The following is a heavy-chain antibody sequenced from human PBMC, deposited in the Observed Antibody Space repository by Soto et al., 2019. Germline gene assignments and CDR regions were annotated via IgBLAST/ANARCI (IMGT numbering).Heavy chain of an antibody. D-gene: IGHD2-21*02. CDR1: GVTFSSYA. Sequence: PGGSLRLSCAASGVTFSSYAMSWVRQAPGKGLEWVPAISGSGGSTYYADSVKGRFTISRDNSKNTLYLQMNSLRAEDTAVYYCAKDDSRRPRAFDIWGQGTMVTVSS. CDR3: AKDDSRRPRAFDI. V-gene: IGHV3-23*01. J-gene: IGHJ3*02. CDR2: ISGSGGST.